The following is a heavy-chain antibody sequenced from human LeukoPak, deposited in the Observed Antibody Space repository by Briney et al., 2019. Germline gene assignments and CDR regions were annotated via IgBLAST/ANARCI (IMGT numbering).Heavy chain of an antibody. CDR1: GGTFSSYA. CDR2: IIPIFGTA. V-gene: IGHV1-69*13. J-gene: IGHJ4*02. CDR3: ARVLGIFGVVTCFDY. Sequence: GASVKVSCKASGGTFSSYAISWVRQAPGQGLEWMGGIIPIFGTANYAQKFQGRVTITADESTSTAYMELSSLRSEDTAVYYCARVLGIFGVVTCFDYWGQGTLVTVSS. D-gene: IGHD3-3*01.